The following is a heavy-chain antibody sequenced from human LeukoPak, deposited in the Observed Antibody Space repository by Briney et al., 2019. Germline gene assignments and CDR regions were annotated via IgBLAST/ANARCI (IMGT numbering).Heavy chain of an antibody. V-gene: IGHV4-39*07. J-gene: IGHJ4*02. CDR1: GGSISSSSYY. CDR2: IYYSGST. Sequence: SETLSLTCTVSGGSISSSSYYWGWIRQPPGKGLEWIGSIYYSGSTYYNPSLKSRVTISVDTSKNQFSLKLSSVTAADTAVYYCARASRGAAAGTPVYYFDYWGQGTLVTVSS. D-gene: IGHD6-13*01. CDR3: ARASRGAAAGTPVYYFDY.